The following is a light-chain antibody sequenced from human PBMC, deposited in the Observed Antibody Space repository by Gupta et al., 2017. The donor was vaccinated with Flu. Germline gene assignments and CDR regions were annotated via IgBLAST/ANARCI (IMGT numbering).Light chain of an antibody. Sequence: GERATLSCRASQSVSSNLAWYQQKPGQAPRLLIYGASARATDIPARFSGSGSGTEFSLTISSLQSEDFAVYYCQHYNNWPYTFGQGTKLEIK. CDR1: QSVSSN. V-gene: IGKV3-15*01. J-gene: IGKJ2*01. CDR3: QHYNNWPYT. CDR2: GAS.